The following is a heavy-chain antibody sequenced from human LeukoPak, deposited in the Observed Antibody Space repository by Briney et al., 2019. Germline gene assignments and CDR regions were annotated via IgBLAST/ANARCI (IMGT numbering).Heavy chain of an antibody. V-gene: IGHV3-20*04. D-gene: IGHD1-26*01. CDR2: INWDGGST. CDR3: ARDSFSGSSLDY. J-gene: IGHJ4*02. Sequence: PGGSLRLSCAASGFTFDEYGMSWVRQAPGQGLEWVSSINWDGGSTAYADSVQGRFTISRDNAKNSLHLQMKSLRAEDTALYYCARDSFSGSSLDYWGQGTLVTVSS. CDR1: GFTFDEYG.